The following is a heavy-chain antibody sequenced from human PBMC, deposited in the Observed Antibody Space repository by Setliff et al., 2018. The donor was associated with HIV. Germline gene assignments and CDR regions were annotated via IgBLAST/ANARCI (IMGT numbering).Heavy chain of an antibody. CDR1: GGSISSYY. CDR2: IFSSGTT. V-gene: IGHV4-4*07. J-gene: IGHJ6*03. D-gene: IGHD2-15*01. CDR3: AREGWSDHYYYYMDV. Sequence: SETLSLTCSVSGGSISSYYRNWIRQPAGKGLEWIGRIFSSGTTNYNPSLQSRITMSVDTSKNQFSLKLNSVTAADTAVYYCAREGWSDHYYYYMDVWDKGTTVTVSS.